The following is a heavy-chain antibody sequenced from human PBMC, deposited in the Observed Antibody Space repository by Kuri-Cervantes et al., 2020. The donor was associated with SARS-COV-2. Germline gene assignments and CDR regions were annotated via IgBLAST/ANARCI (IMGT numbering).Heavy chain of an antibody. D-gene: IGHD2-2*01. Sequence: ASVKVSCKASGYTFTDYYMHWVRQAPGQGLEWMGWINPNSGGTNYAQKFQGRVTMTRDTSISTAYMELSRLRSDDTAVYYCARGYCSSTSCYSFHWYYYYMDVWGKGTTVTVSS. CDR3: ARGYCSSTSCYSFHWYYYYMDV. CDR2: INPNSGGT. CDR1: GYTFTDYY. J-gene: IGHJ6*03. V-gene: IGHV1-2*02.